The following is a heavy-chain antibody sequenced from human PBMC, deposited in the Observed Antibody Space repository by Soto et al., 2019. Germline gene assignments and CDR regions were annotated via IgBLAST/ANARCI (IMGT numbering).Heavy chain of an antibody. CDR2: ISAYNGNT. CDR1: GYTFTSYG. D-gene: IGHD3-3*01. Sequence: QVQLVQSGAEVKKPGASVKVSCKASGYTFTSYGISWVRQAPGQGLEWMGWISAYNGNTNYAQKLQGRVTMTTDTSTSTAYMELRRLRSDDTAVYYCARLPGGRSGYYPLYYFDYWCQGSLVTVSS. V-gene: IGHV1-18*01. CDR3: ARLPGGRSGYYPLYYFDY. J-gene: IGHJ4*02.